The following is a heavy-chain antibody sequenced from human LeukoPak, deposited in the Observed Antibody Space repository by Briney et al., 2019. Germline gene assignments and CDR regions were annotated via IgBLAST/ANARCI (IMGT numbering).Heavy chain of an antibody. D-gene: IGHD6-13*01. CDR2: IYPGDSDT. CDR1: GYSFTSYW. CDR3: ARQGWDGSNRWLYAFDI. V-gene: IGHV5-51*01. Sequence: PGESLKISCKGSGYSFTSYWIGWVRQMPGKGLEWMGIIYPGDSDTRYSPSFQGQVTISADKSISTAYLQWSSLKASDAAMYYCARQGWDGSNRWLYAFDIWGLGTMVTASS. J-gene: IGHJ3*02.